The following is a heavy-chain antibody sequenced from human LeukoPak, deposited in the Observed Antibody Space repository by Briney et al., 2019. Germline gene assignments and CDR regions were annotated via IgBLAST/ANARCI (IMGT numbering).Heavy chain of an antibody. CDR2: IRFDESDK. CDR3: AKSLELWLDY. Sequence: GGSLRLSCAASGFTFSKYAMHWVRQAPGKGLEWVAFIRFDESDKYYADSVKGRFTISRDNSKNTLYLQMNSLRAEDTAVYYCAKSLELWLDYWGQGTLVTVSS. D-gene: IGHD5-18*01. V-gene: IGHV3-30*02. CDR1: GFTFSKYA. J-gene: IGHJ4*02.